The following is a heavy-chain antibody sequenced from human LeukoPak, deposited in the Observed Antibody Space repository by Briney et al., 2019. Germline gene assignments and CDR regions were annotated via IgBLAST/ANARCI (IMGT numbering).Heavy chain of an antibody. Sequence: SETLSLTCTVSGGSISSSSYYWGWIRQPPGKGLEWIGSIYYSGSTYYNPSLKSRVTISVDTSKNQFSLKLSPVTAADTAVYYCARHGWSGSYYYYFDYWGQGTLVTVSS. D-gene: IGHD1-26*01. CDR2: IYYSGST. V-gene: IGHV4-39*01. CDR1: GGSISSSSYY. J-gene: IGHJ4*02. CDR3: ARHGWSGSYYYYFDY.